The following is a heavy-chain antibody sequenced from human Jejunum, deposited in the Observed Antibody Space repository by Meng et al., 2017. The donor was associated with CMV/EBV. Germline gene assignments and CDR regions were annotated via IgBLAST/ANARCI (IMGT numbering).Heavy chain of an antibody. J-gene: IGHJ6*02. V-gene: IGHV4-59*01. CDR3: ATLKGGPGGMDV. CDR2: IYYSGST. CDR1: GGSISGYY. Sequence: VSGGSISGYYWSWIRQPTGKGLEWIGYIYYSGSTNYNPSLKSRVTISVDTSKNQFSLKLSSVTAADTAVYYCATLKGGPGGMDVWGQGTTVTVSS. D-gene: IGHD3-10*01.